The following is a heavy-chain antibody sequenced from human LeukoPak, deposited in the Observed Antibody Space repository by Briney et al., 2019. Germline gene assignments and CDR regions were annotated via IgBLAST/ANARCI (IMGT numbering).Heavy chain of an antibody. V-gene: IGHV3-48*01. CDR3: ARLMRYCSSTSCLGLIDY. CDR1: GFTFSSYS. D-gene: IGHD2-2*01. J-gene: IGHJ4*02. CDR2: ISSSSSTI. Sequence: GGSLRLSCAASGFTFSSYSMNWVRQAPGKGLEWVSYISSSSSTIYYADSVKGRFTISRDNTKNSLYLQMNSLRAEDTAVYYCARLMRYCSSTSCLGLIDYWGQGTLVTVSS.